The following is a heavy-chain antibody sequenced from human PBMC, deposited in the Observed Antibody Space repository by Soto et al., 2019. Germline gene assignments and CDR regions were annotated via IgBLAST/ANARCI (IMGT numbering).Heavy chain of an antibody. CDR3: ARIQMGSGSYSTWFDH. V-gene: IGHV2-26*01. CDR2: IFSNDRK. Sequence: QVTLTGSGPVLVKPTETLTLTCTVSGFSLSNIKMGVSWIRQPPGKALEWLAYIFSNDRKSYSSSLKTRLTISKDTSKSQVVLTLTNMDPVDTATYYCARIQMGSGSYSTWFDHWGQGTLVTVSS. J-gene: IGHJ5*02. D-gene: IGHD1-26*01. CDR1: GFSLSNIKMG.